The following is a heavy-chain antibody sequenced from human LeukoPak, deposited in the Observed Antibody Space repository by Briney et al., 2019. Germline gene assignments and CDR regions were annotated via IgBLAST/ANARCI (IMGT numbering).Heavy chain of an antibody. D-gene: IGHD3-3*01. CDR1: GFTFSRHG. V-gene: IGHV3-30*03. CDR3: ARDRAWNYFDY. J-gene: IGHJ4*02. CDR2: ISNDGSRK. Sequence: GGSLRLSCAPSGFTFSRHGMHWVRQAPGKGLEWVAIISNDGSRKYYAHSVEGRFTISRDNSKNTLYLQMDSLRAEDTAVYYCARDRAWNYFDYWGQGALVTVSS.